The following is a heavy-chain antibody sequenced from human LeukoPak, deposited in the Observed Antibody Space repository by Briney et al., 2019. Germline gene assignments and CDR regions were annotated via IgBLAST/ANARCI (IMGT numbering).Heavy chain of an antibody. CDR2: IYDSGST. CDR3: ARGVEMATITR. D-gene: IGHD5-24*01. V-gene: IGHV4-59*01. J-gene: IGHJ4*02. CDR1: GGSIRSYH. Sequence: SETLSLTCTVSGGSIRSYHWSWIRQPPGKRLEWIGYIYDSGSTNYNPSLKSRVTISIDTSKNQFSLKLSSVTAADTAVYYCARGVEMATITRWGQGTLVTVSS.